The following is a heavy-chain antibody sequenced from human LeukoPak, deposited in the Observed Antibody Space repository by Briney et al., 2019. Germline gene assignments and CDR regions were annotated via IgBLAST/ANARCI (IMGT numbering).Heavy chain of an antibody. D-gene: IGHD6-13*01. CDR3: ARGVLAAAGIRMLEPAGIYYFDY. V-gene: IGHV4-38-2*02. J-gene: IGHJ4*02. CDR2: IYESGST. CDR1: GYSISSGYY. Sequence: SETLSLTRTVSGYSISSGYYWGWIRQPPGKGLEWIGSIYESGSTFYNPSLKSRVTISVDTSKYQFSLKLSSVTAADTAVYYCARGVLAAAGIRMLEPAGIYYFDYWGQGTLVTISS.